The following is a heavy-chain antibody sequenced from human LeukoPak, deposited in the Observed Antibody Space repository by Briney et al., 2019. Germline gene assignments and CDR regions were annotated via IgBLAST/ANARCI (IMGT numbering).Heavy chain of an antibody. V-gene: IGHV3-21*01. Sequence: GGSLRLSCVASGFTFSTYSMNWVRQAPGKGLEWVSSISTSSSYIYYADSVKGRFTISRDNAKNSLYLLMNSLRAEDTAMYYCARESEVGATTSQFYYYYYMDVWGKGTTVTISS. CDR3: ARESEVGATTSQFYYYYYMDV. J-gene: IGHJ6*03. CDR1: GFTFSTYS. CDR2: ISTSSSYI. D-gene: IGHD1-26*01.